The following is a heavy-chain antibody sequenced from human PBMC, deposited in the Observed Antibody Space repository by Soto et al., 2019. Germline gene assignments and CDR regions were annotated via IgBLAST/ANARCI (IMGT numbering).Heavy chain of an antibody. J-gene: IGHJ6*02. D-gene: IGHD1-26*01. CDR2: IYYSGST. Sequence: SESLSLTCTVSGGSISSYYWSWIRQPPGKGLECIGYIYYSGSTHYNPSLKSRVTISVDKSKNQFSLTLSSVTAADTAVYYCARVSGSYYYGMDVWGQGTTVTVSS. CDR1: GGSISSYY. CDR3: ARVSGSYYYGMDV. V-gene: IGHV4-59*12.